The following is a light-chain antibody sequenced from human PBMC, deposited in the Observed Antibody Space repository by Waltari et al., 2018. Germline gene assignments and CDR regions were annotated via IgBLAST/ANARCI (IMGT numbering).Light chain of an antibody. CDR3: QQSFSTPWT. CDR2: DAS. CDR1: QSISSY. V-gene: IGKV1-39*01. J-gene: IGKJ1*01. Sequence: DIQMTQSPSSLSASVGDRVTITCRASQSISSYLNWYQIKPGKAPKLLFYDASRLQSGVPSRFSGSGSGTDFTLTISSLQPDDFAIYHCQQSFSTPWTFGQGTNVEI.